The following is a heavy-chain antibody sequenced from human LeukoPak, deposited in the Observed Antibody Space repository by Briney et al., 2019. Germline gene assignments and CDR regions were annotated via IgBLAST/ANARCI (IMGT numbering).Heavy chain of an antibody. J-gene: IGHJ4*02. D-gene: IGHD3-22*01. CDR2: INWNGGRT. V-gene: IGHV3-20*04. CDR1: GFTFNDYG. CDR3: ARNFGGGDSSGPYY. Sequence: GGSLRLSRAASGFTFNDYGMSWVRQAPGKGLEWVSGINWNGGRTGYADSMKGRFIISRDNAKNSLYLQVNSLRAEDTALYYCARNFGGGDSSGPYYWGQGTLVTVSS.